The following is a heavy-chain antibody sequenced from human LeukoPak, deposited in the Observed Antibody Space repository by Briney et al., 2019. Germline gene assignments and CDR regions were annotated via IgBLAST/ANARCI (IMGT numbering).Heavy chain of an antibody. CDR3: ARDLDSSGYYPDY. J-gene: IGHJ4*02. CDR2: IWYDGTNK. D-gene: IGHD3-22*01. V-gene: IGHV3-33*01. CDR1: GFTFSSYG. Sequence: GGSLRLSCAASGFTFSSYGMHWVRQAPGKGLEWVAVIWYDGTNKYYANSVKGRFTISRDNSKNTLYLQMNSQRAEDTAVYYCARDLDSSGYYPDYWGQGTLVTVSS.